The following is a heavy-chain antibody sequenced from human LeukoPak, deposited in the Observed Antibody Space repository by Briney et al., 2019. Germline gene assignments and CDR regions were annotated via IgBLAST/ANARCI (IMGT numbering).Heavy chain of an antibody. V-gene: IGHV4-59*11. J-gene: IGHJ3*02. CDR1: GDSNGSHY. CDR3: ARDYYDSRGEAFDI. D-gene: IGHD3-22*01. Sequence: SETLSLTCTVSGDSNGSHYWSWIRQPPGKGLEWIGYIFYVGSTNYNPSLKSRVTISVDTSKNQFSLKLNSVTAADTAVYYCARDYYDSRGEAFDIWGQGTKVTVSS. CDR2: IFYVGST.